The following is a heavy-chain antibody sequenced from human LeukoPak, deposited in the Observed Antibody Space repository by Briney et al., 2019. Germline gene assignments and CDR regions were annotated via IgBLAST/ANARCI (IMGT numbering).Heavy chain of an antibody. J-gene: IGHJ6*03. CDR2: INPNSGGT. V-gene: IGHV1-2*02. D-gene: IGHD3-10*01. Sequence: GASVKVSCKASGYTFTGYYMHWVRQAPGQGLEWMGWINPNSGGTNYAQKFQGRVTMTRDTSISTAYMELSRLRSDDTAVYYCASAYYYGSGSLYYYYMDVWGKGTTVTISS. CDR1: GYTFTGYY. CDR3: ASAYYYGSGSLYYYYMDV.